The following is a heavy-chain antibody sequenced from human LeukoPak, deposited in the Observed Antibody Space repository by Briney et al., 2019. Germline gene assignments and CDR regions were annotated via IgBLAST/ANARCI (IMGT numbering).Heavy chain of an antibody. CDR1: GFTFSNYA. J-gene: IGHJ5*02. Sequence: GGSLRLSCVVSGFTFSNYAMGWVRQAPGKGLEWVSGISNSGTDIHYADSVKGRFTISRDNSKNTLYLQMNSLRAEDTAVYYCAKAWSSSGWFAIRPHGLKPWGQGTLVTVSS. CDR3: AKAWSSSGWFAIRPHGLKP. CDR2: ISNSGTDI. D-gene: IGHD6-19*01. V-gene: IGHV3-23*01.